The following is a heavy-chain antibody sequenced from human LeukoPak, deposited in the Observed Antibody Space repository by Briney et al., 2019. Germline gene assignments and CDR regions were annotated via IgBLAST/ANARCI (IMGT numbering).Heavy chain of an antibody. Sequence: GGSLRLSCAASGFTVSSNYMSWVRQAPGKGLEWVSAISVSGGSTYYADSVKGRFTISRDNAKNSLYLQMNSLRAEDTAVYYCAGRVGATWVDYWGQGTLVTVSS. CDR1: GFTVSSNY. J-gene: IGHJ4*02. V-gene: IGHV3-53*01. CDR3: AGRVGATWVDY. CDR2: ISVSGGST. D-gene: IGHD1-26*01.